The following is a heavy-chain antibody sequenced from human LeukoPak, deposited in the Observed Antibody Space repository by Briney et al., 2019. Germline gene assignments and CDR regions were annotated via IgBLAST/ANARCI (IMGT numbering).Heavy chain of an antibody. D-gene: IGHD3-10*01. CDR3: ARETGYYGSGGTIDY. CDR2: ISSSSSYI. Sequence: GGSPRLSCAASGFTFSSYSMNWVRQAPGKGLEWVSSISSSSSYIYYADSVKGRFTISRDNAKNSLYLQMNSLRAEDTAVYYCARETGYYGSGGTIDYWGQGTLVTVSS. J-gene: IGHJ4*02. CDR1: GFTFSSYS. V-gene: IGHV3-21*01.